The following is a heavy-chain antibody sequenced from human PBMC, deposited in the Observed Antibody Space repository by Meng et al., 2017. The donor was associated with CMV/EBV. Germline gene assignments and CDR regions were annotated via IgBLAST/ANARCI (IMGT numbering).Heavy chain of an antibody. J-gene: IGHJ4*02. CDR3: ARAIAAAGTPTFDY. Sequence: ASVKVSCKASGYTFTSYNINWVRQATGQGLEWMGWMNPNSGHTGYAQKFQGRVTMTRDTSISTAYMELSSLRSEDTAVYYCARAIAAAGTPTFDYWGQGSLVTVSS. D-gene: IGHD6-13*01. V-gene: IGHV1-8*01. CDR2: MNPNSGHT. CDR1: GYTFTSYN.